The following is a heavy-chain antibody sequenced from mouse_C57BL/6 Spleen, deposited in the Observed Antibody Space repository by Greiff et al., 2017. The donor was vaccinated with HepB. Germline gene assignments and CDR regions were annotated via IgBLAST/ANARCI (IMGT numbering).Heavy chain of an antibody. J-gene: IGHJ3*01. Sequence: DVKLVESGGDLVKPGGSLKLSCAASGFTFSSYGMSWVRQTPDKRLEWVATISSGGSYTYYPDSVKGRFTISRDNAKNTLYLQMSSLKSEDTAMYYCARHPPLRAWFAYWGQGTLVTVSA. CDR2: ISSGGSYT. CDR1: GFTFSSYG. D-gene: IGHD1-1*01. CDR3: ARHPPLRAWFAY. V-gene: IGHV5-6*02.